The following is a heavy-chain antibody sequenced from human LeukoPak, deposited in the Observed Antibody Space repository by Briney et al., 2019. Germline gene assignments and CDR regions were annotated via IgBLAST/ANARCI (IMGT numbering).Heavy chain of an antibody. Sequence: SETLSLTCTVSGGAITSGGYSWNWIRQPPGKGLEWIGRIYDRGPAYYNPSVKSQFTISVDRPKNQFFLNVTSLTAADTAVYYCAGSRQASGFLSSWGQGTRVVVSS. CDR3: AGSRQASGFLSS. V-gene: IGHV4-30-2*01. J-gene: IGHJ5*02. CDR1: GGAITSGGYS. CDR2: IYDRGPA. D-gene: IGHD3-10*01.